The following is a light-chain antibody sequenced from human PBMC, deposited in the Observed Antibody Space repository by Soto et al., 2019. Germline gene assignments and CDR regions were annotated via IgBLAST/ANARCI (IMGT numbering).Light chain of an antibody. CDR1: QSVYSNY. Sequence: EIVLTQSPGTLSLSPGERATLSCRASQSVYSNYLAWYQQKPGQAPRLLIYAVSSRATGIPDRFSGSGSGTDFTLTISRLEPGDFAVYYCQQYGSSPFTFGPGTKVDIK. J-gene: IGKJ3*01. CDR2: AVS. V-gene: IGKV3-20*01. CDR3: QQYGSSPFT.